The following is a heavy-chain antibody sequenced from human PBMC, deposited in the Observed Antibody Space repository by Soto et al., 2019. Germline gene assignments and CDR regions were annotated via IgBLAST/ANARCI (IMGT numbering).Heavy chain of an antibody. Sequence: GLEWVSAISGSGGSTYYADSVKGRFTISRDNSKNTLYLQMNSLRAEDTAVYYCARFSGSGSYQRGWAFDIWGQGTMVTVSS. V-gene: IGHV3-23*01. D-gene: IGHD3-10*01. CDR3: ARFSGSGSYQRGWAFDI. J-gene: IGHJ3*02. CDR2: ISGSGGST.